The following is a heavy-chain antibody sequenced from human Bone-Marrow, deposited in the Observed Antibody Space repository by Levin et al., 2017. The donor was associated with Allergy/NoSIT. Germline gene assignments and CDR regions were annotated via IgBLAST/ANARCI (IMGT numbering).Heavy chain of an antibody. Sequence: LSLTCEASGFTFDDYAMHWVRQPPGKGLEWVSHISWNSDTTNYADSVKGRFTVSRDNVKNSLYLQMNNLRPEDSAFYFCAKDKQPYGSATINSWGQGTLVTVSS. CDR2: ISWNSDTT. D-gene: IGHD6-25*01. V-gene: IGHV3-9*01. CDR3: AKDKQPYGSATINS. J-gene: IGHJ4*02. CDR1: GFTFDDYA.